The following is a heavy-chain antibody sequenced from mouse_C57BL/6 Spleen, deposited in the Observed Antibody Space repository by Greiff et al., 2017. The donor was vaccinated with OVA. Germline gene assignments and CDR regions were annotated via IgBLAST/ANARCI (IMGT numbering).Heavy chain of an antibody. CDR3: ARSGYDYNYFDY. D-gene: IGHD2-4*01. CDR1: GYTFTSYW. CDR2: IDPSDSYT. J-gene: IGHJ2*01. V-gene: IGHV1-59*01. Sequence: QVQLQQPGAELVRPGTSVKLSCKASGYTFTSYWMHWVKQRPGQGLEWTGVIDPSDSYTNYNQKFKGKATLTVDTSSSTAYMQLSSLTSEDSAVYYCARSGYDYNYFDYWGQGTTLTVSS.